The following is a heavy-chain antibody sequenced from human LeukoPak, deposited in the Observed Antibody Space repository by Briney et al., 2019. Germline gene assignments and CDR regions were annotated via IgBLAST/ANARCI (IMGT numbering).Heavy chain of an antibody. J-gene: IGHJ4*02. D-gene: IGHD6-13*01. CDR1: GFTFSSYA. CDR3: ARDKGSWYFDY. V-gene: IGHV3-66*01. Sequence: GGSLRLSCAASGFTFSSYAMSWVRQAPGKGLEWVSVIYSGGSTYYADSVKGRFTISRDNSKNTLYLQMNSLRAEDTAAYYCARDKGSWYFDYWGQGTLVTVSS. CDR2: IYSGGST.